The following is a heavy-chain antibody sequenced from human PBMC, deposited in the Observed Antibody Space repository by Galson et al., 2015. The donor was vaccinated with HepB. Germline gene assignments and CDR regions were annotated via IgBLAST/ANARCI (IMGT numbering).Heavy chain of an antibody. CDR2: IWYDGSNI. J-gene: IGHJ5*02. V-gene: IGHV3-33*01. CDR3: ARDKSDGDARGWFDP. Sequence: SLRLSCAASGFSFRSYGIHWVRQAPGKGLEWVAIIWYDGSNIYYADSVKGRFTISRDNSKNTVYLQMNSLRAEDTAVYYCARDKSDGDARGWFDPWGQGTLVTVSS. CDR1: GFSFRSYG.